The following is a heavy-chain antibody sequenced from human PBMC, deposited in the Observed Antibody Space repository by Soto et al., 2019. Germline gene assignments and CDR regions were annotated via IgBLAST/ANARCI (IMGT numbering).Heavy chain of an antibody. CDR1: GYTFTSYG. CDR3: ARKDCSSTSCYPYFHYYYYGMDV. CDR2: ISAYNGNT. Sequence: ASVKVSCKASGYTFTSYGISWVRQAPGQELEWMGWISAYNGNTNYAQKLQGRVTMTTDTSTSTAYMELSSLRSEDTAVYYCARKDCSSTSCYPYFHYYYYGMDVWGQGTTVTVSS. D-gene: IGHD2-2*01. V-gene: IGHV1-18*01. J-gene: IGHJ6*02.